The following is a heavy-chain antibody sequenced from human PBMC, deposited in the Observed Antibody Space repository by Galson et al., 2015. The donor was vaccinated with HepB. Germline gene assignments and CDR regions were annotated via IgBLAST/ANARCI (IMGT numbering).Heavy chain of an antibody. CDR1: GGSISSSNSH. Sequence: ETLSLTCTVSGGSISSSNSHWGWIRQPPGKGLQWIASIYYSGSTYYDPSLTSRVTVSMDTSKNQFSLKLTSVSAADAAVYYCARARSFWFGEALQYYFDYWGQGTLVTVSS. J-gene: IGHJ4*02. V-gene: IGHV4-39*01. D-gene: IGHD3-10*01. CDR3: ARARSFWFGEALQYYFDY. CDR2: IYYSGST.